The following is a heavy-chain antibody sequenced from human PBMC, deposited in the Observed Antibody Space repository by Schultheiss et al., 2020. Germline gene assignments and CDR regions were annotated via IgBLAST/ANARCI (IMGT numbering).Heavy chain of an antibody. Sequence: SETLSLTCTVSGGSITSNSYYWAWIRQPSGKGLEWTGSIYYSGSTSYSPSLKSRVTISVDTSKNQFSLDLRSVTAADTAVYYCARWGYGDYGDYWGQGTLVTVSS. V-gene: IGHV4-39*01. CDR1: GGSITSNSYY. D-gene: IGHD4-17*01. CDR2: IYYSGST. CDR3: ARWGYGDYGDY. J-gene: IGHJ4*02.